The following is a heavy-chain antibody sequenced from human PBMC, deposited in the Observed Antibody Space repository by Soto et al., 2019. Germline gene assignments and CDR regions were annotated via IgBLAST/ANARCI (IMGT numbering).Heavy chain of an antibody. J-gene: IGHJ4*02. CDR2: IDPSDSYT. D-gene: IGHD5-18*01. CDR1: GYTFTNYW. V-gene: IGHV5-10-1*01. CDR3: MRHSRGWIHLHLVDC. Sequence: GESLKLSCKGSGYTFTNYWISWVRQMPGKGLEWMGRIDPSDSYTNYSPSFDGHVTISADKSVTTAYLQWSSLKASDTAMYYCMRHSRGWIHLHLVDCWGQGTQVTVSS.